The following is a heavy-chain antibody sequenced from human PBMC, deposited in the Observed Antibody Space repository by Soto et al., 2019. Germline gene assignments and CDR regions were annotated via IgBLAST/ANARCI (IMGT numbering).Heavy chain of an antibody. CDR3: AKGVFGMDV. D-gene: IGHD6-13*01. Sequence: QVQLVESGGGVVQPGRSLRLSCAASGFTFSSYGMHWVRQAPGKGLEWVAVISYDGSNKYYADSVKGRFTISRDNSKNTLYLQMNSLRAEDTAVYYCAKGVFGMDVWGQRTTVTVSS. V-gene: IGHV3-30*18. CDR1: GFTFSSYG. CDR2: ISYDGSNK. J-gene: IGHJ6*02.